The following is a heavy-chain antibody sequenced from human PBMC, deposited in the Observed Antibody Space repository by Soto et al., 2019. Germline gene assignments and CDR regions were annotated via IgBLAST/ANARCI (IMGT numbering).Heavy chain of an antibody. V-gene: IGHV1-3*01. D-gene: IGHD6-19*01. Sequence: ASVKVSCKASGYMFTKSAMHWVRQAPGQRLEWMGWISGDSGNTKYSPKLQDRVTITRDTSASTAYMELSSLRSGDTALYYCARDGVAAGNINFDYWGQGTLVTVSS. J-gene: IGHJ4*01. CDR3: ARDGVAAGNINFDY. CDR1: GYMFTKSA. CDR2: ISGDSGNT.